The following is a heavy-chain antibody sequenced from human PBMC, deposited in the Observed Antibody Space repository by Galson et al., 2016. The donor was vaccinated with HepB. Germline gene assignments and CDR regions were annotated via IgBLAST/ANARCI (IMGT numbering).Heavy chain of an antibody. V-gene: IGHV1-69*13. D-gene: IGHD3-10*01. CDR3: ARALSRDMVRGGIDPFDS. J-gene: IGHJ4*01. CDR1: GGSFSSYG. Sequence: SVKVSCKASGGSFSSYGISWVRQAPGQGLEWMGGIIPVFGTTNYAQKFQGRVTITADESTNTAYMELRSLRSDDTAVYFCARALSRDMVRGGIDPFDSWGQGTLVTVSS. CDR2: IIPVFGTT.